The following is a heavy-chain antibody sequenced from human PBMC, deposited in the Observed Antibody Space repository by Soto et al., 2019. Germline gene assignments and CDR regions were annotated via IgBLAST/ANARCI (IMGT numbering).Heavy chain of an antibody. V-gene: IGHV3-48*01. J-gene: IGHJ4*02. D-gene: IGHD2-15*01. CDR2: ISSSSSTI. CDR3: ARGTYCSGGSCYPSRWY. CDR1: GFTFSSYS. Sequence: EVQLVESGGGLVQPGGSLRLSCAASGFTFSSYSMNWVRQAPGKGLEWVPYISSSSSTIYYADSVKGRFTISRDNAKNSLYLQMNSLRAEDTAVYYCARGTYCSGGSCYPSRWYWGQGTLVTVSS.